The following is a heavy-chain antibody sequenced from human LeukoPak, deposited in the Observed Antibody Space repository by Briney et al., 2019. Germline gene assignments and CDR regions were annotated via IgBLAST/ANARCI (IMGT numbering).Heavy chain of an antibody. Sequence: PSETLSLTCAVYGGSFSGYYWSWIRQPPGKGLEWIGEINHSGSTNYNPSLKSRVTISVDTSKNQFSLKLSSVTAADTAVYYCARGHAGPRGYSSSWYVGGPCHNWFDPWGQGTLVTVSS. J-gene: IGHJ5*02. CDR1: GGSFSGYY. D-gene: IGHD6-13*01. V-gene: IGHV4-34*01. CDR2: INHSGST. CDR3: ARGHAGPRGYSSSWYVGGPCHNWFDP.